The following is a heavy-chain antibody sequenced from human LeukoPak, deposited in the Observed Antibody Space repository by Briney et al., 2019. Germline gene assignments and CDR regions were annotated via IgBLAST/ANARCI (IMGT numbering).Heavy chain of an antibody. CDR3: ARPRQGDWFEP. CDR2: IWPGDSDT. V-gene: IGHV5-51*01. Sequence: GEPLKISCKASGYTFTTYWIGWVRQMPGKDLDWMGVIWPGDSDTRYSPSFQGQVTISVDKSITTAYLQWSSLKASDSAMYYCARPRQGDWFEPWGQGTLVTVSS. CDR1: GYTFTTYW. D-gene: IGHD3-16*01. J-gene: IGHJ5*02.